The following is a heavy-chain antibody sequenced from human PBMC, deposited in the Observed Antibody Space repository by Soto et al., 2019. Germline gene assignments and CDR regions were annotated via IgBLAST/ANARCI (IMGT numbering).Heavy chain of an antibody. CDR2: IYYSGST. D-gene: IGHD3-9*01. J-gene: IGHJ6*03. Sequence: SETLSLTCTVSGGSISSYYWSWIRQPPGKGLEWIGYIYYSGSTNYNPSRKSRVTISVETSKNQFSLKLSSVTAADTAGYYYAREPYDILTGLDKDYYYMDVWGKGTTVTVSS. V-gene: IGHV4-59*01. CDR1: GGSISSYY. CDR3: AREPYDILTGLDKDYYYMDV.